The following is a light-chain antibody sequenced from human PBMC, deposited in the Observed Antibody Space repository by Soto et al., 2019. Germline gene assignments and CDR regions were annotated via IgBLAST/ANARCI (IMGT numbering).Light chain of an antibody. J-gene: IGKJ5*01. V-gene: IGKV3-20*01. CDR2: GAS. CDR3: QQYRTSPIT. CDR1: ESVSSSF. Sequence: ESVLTQSPGTLSLSPGERATLSFSASESVSSSFLAWYQQKPGQAPRLLIYGASSRATGIPDRFSGSGSGTDFTLTISRLEPGDFAVYYCQQYRTSPITFGQGTRLEI.